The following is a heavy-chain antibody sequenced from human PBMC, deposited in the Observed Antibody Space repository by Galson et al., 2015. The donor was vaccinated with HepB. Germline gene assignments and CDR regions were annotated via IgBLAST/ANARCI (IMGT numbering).Heavy chain of an antibody. V-gene: IGHV3-11*06. CDR3: ARDCPADILTGFRPENWFDP. CDR1: GFTFSDYY. D-gene: IGHD3-9*01. Sequence: SLRLSCAASGFTFSDYYMSWIRQAPGKGLEWVSYISSSSSYTNYADSVKGRFTISRDNAKNSLYLQMNSLRAEDTAVYYCARDCPADILTGFRPENWFDPWGQGTLVTVSS. CDR2: ISSSSSYT. J-gene: IGHJ5*02.